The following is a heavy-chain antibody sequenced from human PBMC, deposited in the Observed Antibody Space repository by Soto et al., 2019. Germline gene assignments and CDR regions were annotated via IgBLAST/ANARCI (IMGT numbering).Heavy chain of an antibody. V-gene: IGHV2-5*01. CDR1: GFSLRTRGVS. CDR3: AYRVGSRGSFDY. Sequence: QITLKESGPTLVKPTQTLTLTCSFSGFSLRTRGVSVGWIRQPPGKALEWLAFIYWNDDKRYSPSLQSRRTITKDNAKKEVVLTMTNMDPLDTGTYYCAYRVGSRGSFDYWGQGTLVTVSS. CDR2: IYWNDDK. J-gene: IGHJ4*02. D-gene: IGHD6-25*01.